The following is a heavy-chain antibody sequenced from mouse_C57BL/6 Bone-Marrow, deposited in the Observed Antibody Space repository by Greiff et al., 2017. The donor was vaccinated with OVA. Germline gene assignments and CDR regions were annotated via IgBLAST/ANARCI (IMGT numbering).Heavy chain of an antibody. V-gene: IGHV1-82*01. Sequence: VQLQQSGPELVKPGASVKISCKASGYAFSSSWMNWVKQRPGKGLEWIGRIYPGDGDTNYNGKFKGKATLTADKSSSTAYMQLSSLTSEDSAVYFCARKRTTGWYFDVWGTGTTVTVSS. J-gene: IGHJ1*03. D-gene: IGHD1-1*01. CDR2: IYPGDGDT. CDR3: ARKRTTGWYFDV. CDR1: GYAFSSSW.